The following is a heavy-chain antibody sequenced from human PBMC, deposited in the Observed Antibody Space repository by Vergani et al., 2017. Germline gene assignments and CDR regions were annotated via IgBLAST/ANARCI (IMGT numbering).Heavy chain of an antibody. D-gene: IGHD3-9*01. CDR2: INPNSGGT. V-gene: IGHV1-2*02. CDR3: ARERLVYDILTGSPNWFDT. CDR1: GYTFTGYY. J-gene: IGHJ5*02. Sequence: QVQLVQSGAEVKKPGASVKVSCKASGYTFTGYYMHWVRQAPGQGLEWMGWINPNSGGTNYAQKFQGRVTMTRDTSISTAYMELSRLRSDDTAVYYCARERLVYDILTGSPNWFDTWGQGTLVTVSS.